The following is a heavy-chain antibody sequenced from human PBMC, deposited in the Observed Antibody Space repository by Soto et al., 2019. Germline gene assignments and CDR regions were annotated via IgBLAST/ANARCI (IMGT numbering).Heavy chain of an antibody. CDR2: INPNSGGT. CDR1: GYTFTGYY. J-gene: IGHJ6*02. Sequence: ASVKVSCKASGYTFTGYYMHWVRQAPGQGLEWMGWINPNSGGTNYAQKFQGRVTMTRDTSISTAYMELSRLRSDDTAVYYCARDQSYYYDSSGYYKRTNCMDVWGQGTTGTVSS. V-gene: IGHV1-2*02. D-gene: IGHD3-22*01. CDR3: ARDQSYYYDSSGYYKRTNCMDV.